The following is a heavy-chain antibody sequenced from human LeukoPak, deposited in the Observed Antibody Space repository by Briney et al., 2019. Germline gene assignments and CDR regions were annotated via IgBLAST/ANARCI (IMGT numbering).Heavy chain of an antibody. D-gene: IGHD5/OR15-5a*01. Sequence: VASVKVSCKASGYTFTGYYLHWVRQAPGQRLEWVGWINPDSGATSYAQKFQGRVAMTRDTSITTAYMELTSLRSDDTAVYYCATARDRNSVYSSLDYWGQGTLVTVSS. V-gene: IGHV1-2*02. CDR2: INPDSGAT. CDR1: GYTFTGYY. CDR3: ATARDRNSVYSSLDY. J-gene: IGHJ4*02.